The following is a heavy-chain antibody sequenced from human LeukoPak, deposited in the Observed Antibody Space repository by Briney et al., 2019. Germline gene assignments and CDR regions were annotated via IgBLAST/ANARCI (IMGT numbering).Heavy chain of an antibody. CDR3: AKDAGAAYYFDY. CDR1: GFTFSSYG. V-gene: IGHV3-30*18. J-gene: IGHJ4*02. CDR2: ISYDGTNK. D-gene: IGHD1-26*01. Sequence: GGSLRLSCAASGFTFSSYGMHWVRQAPGKGLEWVAVISYDGTNKYYADSVKGRFTISRDNSKNTLSLQMNSLRAEDTAVYYCAKDAGAAYYFDYWGQGTLVTVSS.